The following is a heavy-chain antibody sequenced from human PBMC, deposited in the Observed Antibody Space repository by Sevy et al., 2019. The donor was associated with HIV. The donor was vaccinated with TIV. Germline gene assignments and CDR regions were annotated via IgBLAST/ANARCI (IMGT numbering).Heavy chain of an antibody. CDR3: ARRKHISDHYGSFDY. J-gene: IGHJ4*02. Sequence: GGSLRLSCAASGFAVSSNFMSWVRQAPGKGLEWVSVIYIGGSTYYADSVKGRFTISRDNSKNTLYLQMNSLRAEDTAVYYCARRKHISDHYGSFDYRGQGTLVTVSS. CDR1: GFAVSSNF. V-gene: IGHV3-53*01. CDR2: IYIGGST. D-gene: IGHD6-19*01.